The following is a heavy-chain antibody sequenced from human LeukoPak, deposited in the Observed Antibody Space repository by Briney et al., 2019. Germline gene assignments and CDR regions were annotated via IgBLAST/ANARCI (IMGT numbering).Heavy chain of an antibody. Sequence: GGSLRLSCAASGFTFDDYAMHWVRQAPGKGLEWVSGISWNSGSIGYADSVKGRFTISRDNAKNSLYLQMNSLRAEDMALYYCAKDPNWGLGAFDIWGQGTMVTVSS. J-gene: IGHJ3*02. CDR1: GFTFDDYA. D-gene: IGHD7-27*01. CDR3: AKDPNWGLGAFDI. V-gene: IGHV3-9*03. CDR2: ISWNSGSI.